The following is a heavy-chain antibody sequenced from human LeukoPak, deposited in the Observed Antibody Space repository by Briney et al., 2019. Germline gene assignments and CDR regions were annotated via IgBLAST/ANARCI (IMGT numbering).Heavy chain of an antibody. Sequence: GASVKVPCKASGYTFTSYAMHWVRQAPGQRLEWMGWINAGNGNTKYSQKFQGRVTITRDTSASTAYMELSSLRSEDTAVYYCARAGQWQYYFDYWGQGTLVTVSP. D-gene: IGHD6-19*01. CDR3: ARAGQWQYYFDY. CDR1: GYTFTSYA. V-gene: IGHV1-3*01. J-gene: IGHJ4*02. CDR2: INAGNGNT.